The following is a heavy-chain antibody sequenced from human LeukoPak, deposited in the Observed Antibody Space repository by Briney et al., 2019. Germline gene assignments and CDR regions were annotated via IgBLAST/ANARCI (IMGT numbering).Heavy chain of an antibody. Sequence: ASVKVSCKASGYTFTSYGISWVRQAPGQGLEWMGWISAYNGNTNYAQKLQGRVTMTTDTSTSTAYMELRSLRSDDTAVYYCARFGGTLANMVVVPAVISPDSYYYYYRDVWGKGTRSPSP. CDR2: ISAYNGNT. D-gene: IGHD2-2*01. CDR3: ARFGGTLANMVVVPAVISPDSYYYYYRDV. V-gene: IGHV1-18*01. J-gene: IGHJ6*03. CDR1: GYTFTSYG.